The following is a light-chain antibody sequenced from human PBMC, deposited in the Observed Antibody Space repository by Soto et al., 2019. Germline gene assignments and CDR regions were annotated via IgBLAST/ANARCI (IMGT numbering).Light chain of an antibody. Sequence: IRLTQSPASLSSSVGDKVTVTCGASQGISSYLAWYQQKPGKAPKLLIYAASTLQSGVPSRFSGSGSGTDLTLTISSLQPEDFATYYRQQLNSYPLTFGGGTKVDIK. J-gene: IGKJ4*01. CDR3: QQLNSYPLT. CDR1: QGISSY. V-gene: IGKV1-9*01. CDR2: AAS.